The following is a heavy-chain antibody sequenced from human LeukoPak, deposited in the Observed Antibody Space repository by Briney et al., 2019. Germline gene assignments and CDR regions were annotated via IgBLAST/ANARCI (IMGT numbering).Heavy chain of an antibody. CDR3: AKGRTLGYLRGGSCVHVAFDF. CDR1: GFTFSSYG. D-gene: IGHD2-15*01. CDR2: IRYDGSNK. J-gene: IGHJ3*01. Sequence: GGSLRLSCAASGFTFSSYGMNWVRQAPGKGLEWVGFIRYDGSNKYYADSVKGRFTISRDNSKNTQYLQMNSLRAEDTAVYYCAKGRTLGYLRGGSCVHVAFDFWGQGTMVAVSS. V-gene: IGHV3-30*02.